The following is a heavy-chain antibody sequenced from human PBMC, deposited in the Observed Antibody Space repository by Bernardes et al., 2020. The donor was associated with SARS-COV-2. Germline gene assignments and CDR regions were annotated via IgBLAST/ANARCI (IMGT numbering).Heavy chain of an antibody. CDR3: ARRTVGPSGYYFDY. D-gene: IGHD1-26*01. Sequence: GESLKISCKDSGYSITRSWIAWVRQMPGKGLEYMGIIYPGDSDTRYSPSFQGQVTISTDKSISTAYLQWSSLKASDTAIYYCARRTVGPSGYYFDYWGQGTLVTVSS. CDR1: GYSITRSW. CDR2: IYPGDSDT. J-gene: IGHJ4*02. V-gene: IGHV5-51*01.